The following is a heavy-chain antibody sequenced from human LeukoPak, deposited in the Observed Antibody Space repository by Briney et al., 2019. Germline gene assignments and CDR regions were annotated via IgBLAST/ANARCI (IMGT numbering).Heavy chain of an antibody. CDR3: ARGMDYDFWSGYYCWFDP. Sequence: ASVKVSCKASGYTFTSYDINWVRQATGHGLEWMGWMNPNSGNTGYAQKFQGRVTMTRNTSISTAYMELSSLRSEDTAVYYCARGMDYDFWSGYYCWFDPWGQGTLVTVSS. CDR1: GYTFTSYD. D-gene: IGHD3-3*01. CDR2: MNPNSGNT. J-gene: IGHJ5*02. V-gene: IGHV1-8*01.